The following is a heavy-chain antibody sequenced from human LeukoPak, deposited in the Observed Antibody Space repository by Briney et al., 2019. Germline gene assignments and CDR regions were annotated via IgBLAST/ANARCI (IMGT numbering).Heavy chain of an antibody. CDR2: IYHSGST. D-gene: IGHD3-9*01. V-gene: IGHV4-38-2*01. CDR1: GYSISSGYY. J-gene: IGHJ4*02. CDR3: ARNDILTGYCFDY. Sequence: ASETLSLTCAVSGYSISSGYYWGWIRQPPGKGLEWIGSIYHSGSTYYNPSLKSRVTISLDTSKNQYSLRLSSVTAADTAVYYCARNDILTGYCFDYWGQGTLVTVSS.